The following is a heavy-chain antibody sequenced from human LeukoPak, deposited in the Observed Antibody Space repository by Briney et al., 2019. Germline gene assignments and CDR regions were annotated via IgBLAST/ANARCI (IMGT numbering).Heavy chain of an antibody. CDR3: ARAVHYYDSLGAAFDL. V-gene: IGHV3-66*01. CDR1: GFTVSSNY. D-gene: IGHD3-22*01. Sequence: GGSLRLSCAASGFTVSSNYMSWVRQAPGKGLEWCAVIYSGGSTYYADSVKGRFTISRDNSKNTLYLQMNSLRAEDTAVYYCARAVHYYDSLGAAFDLWGQGTMVTVSS. CDR2: IYSGGST. J-gene: IGHJ3*01.